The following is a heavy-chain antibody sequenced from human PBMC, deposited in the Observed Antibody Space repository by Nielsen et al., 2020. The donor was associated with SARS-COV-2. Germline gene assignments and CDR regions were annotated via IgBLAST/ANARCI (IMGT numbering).Heavy chain of an antibody. V-gene: IGHV3-48*01. CDR2: ISSGSSTI. D-gene: IGHD3-10*01. J-gene: IGHJ4*02. Sequence: GESLKISCAASGFTFSSYSMNWVRQAPGKGLEWVSYISSGSSTIYYADSVRGRFTISRDNAKNSLYLQMNSLRAEDMAVYYCARFVYYGSGSFDYWGQGTLVTVSS. CDR3: ARFVYYGSGSFDY. CDR1: GFTFSSYS.